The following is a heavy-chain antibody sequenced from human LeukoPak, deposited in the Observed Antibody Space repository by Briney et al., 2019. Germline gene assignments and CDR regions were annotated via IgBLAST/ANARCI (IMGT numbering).Heavy chain of an antibody. CDR2: IYTSGST. J-gene: IGHJ4*02. Sequence: SETLSLTCTVSGGSISSYYWSWIRQPPGKGLEWIGYIYTSGSTNYNPYLKRGGTISVDTSKNQFSLKLSSVTAADTAVYYCARRSNSGPFDYWGQGTLVTVSS. V-gene: IGHV4-4*09. D-gene: IGHD4-23*01. CDR1: GGSISSYY. CDR3: ARRSNSGPFDY.